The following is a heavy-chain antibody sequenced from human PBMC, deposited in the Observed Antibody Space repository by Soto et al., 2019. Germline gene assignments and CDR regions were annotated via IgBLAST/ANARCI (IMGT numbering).Heavy chain of an antibody. V-gene: IGHV3-23*01. CDR3: AKDQRGGQWLVLGAFDI. CDR1: GFTFSSYA. J-gene: IGHJ3*02. Sequence: EVQLLESGGGLVQPGGSLRLSCAASGFTFSSYAMSWVRQAPGKGLEWVSAISGSGGSTYYADSVKGRFTISRDNSKNTLYLQMNSLRAEDTAVYYCAKDQRGGQWLVLGAFDIWGQGTKVTVSS. CDR2: ISGSGGST. D-gene: IGHD6-19*01.